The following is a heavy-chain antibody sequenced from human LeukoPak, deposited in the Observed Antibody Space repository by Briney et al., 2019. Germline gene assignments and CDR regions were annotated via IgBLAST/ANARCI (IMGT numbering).Heavy chain of an antibody. D-gene: IGHD6-13*01. CDR2: IYPSGST. Sequence: NPSETLPLTCTVSDGSISSYYWSWIRQPAGKGLEWIGRIYPSGSTNYNPSLKSRVTMSVDTSKNQFSLKLSSVTAADTAVYYCARTSSNSWSYGMDVWGQGTTVTVSS. CDR1: DGSISSYY. V-gene: IGHV4-4*07. J-gene: IGHJ6*02. CDR3: ARTSSNSWSYGMDV.